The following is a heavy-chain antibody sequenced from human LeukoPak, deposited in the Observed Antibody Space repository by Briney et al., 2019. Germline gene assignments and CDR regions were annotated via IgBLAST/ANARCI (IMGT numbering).Heavy chain of an antibody. J-gene: IGHJ5*02. CDR2: MNPNSGNT. V-gene: IGHV1-8*01. CDR1: GYTFTSYD. CDR3: ARGLAGYSSSWPGYRPWSRFDP. Sequence: ASVKVSCKASGYTFTSYDINWVRQATGQGLEWMGWMNPNSGNTGYAQKFQGRVTMTRNTSISTAYMELSSLRSEDTAVYYCARGLAGYSSSWPGYRPWSRFDPWGQGTLVTVSS. D-gene: IGHD6-13*01.